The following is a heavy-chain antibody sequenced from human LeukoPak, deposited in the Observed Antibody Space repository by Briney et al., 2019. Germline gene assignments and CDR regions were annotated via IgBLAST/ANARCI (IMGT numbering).Heavy chain of an antibody. CDR3: ARAWVVVPAAIDYYYMDV. D-gene: IGHD2-2*02. J-gene: IGHJ6*03. Sequence: ASVKVSCKASGYTFTGYYMHWVRQAPGQGLEWMGWINPNSGGTNYAQKFQGRVTITADKSTSTAYMELSSLRSEDTAVYYCARAWVVVPAAIDYYYMDVWGKGTTVTVSS. CDR2: INPNSGGT. V-gene: IGHV1-2*02. CDR1: GYTFTGYY.